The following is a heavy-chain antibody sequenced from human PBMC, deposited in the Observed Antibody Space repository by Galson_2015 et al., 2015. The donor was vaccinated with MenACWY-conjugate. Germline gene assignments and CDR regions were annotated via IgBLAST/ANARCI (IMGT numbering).Heavy chain of an antibody. D-gene: IGHD4-17*01. CDR2: ISSNGGST. J-gene: IGHJ4*02. CDR3: VKGGYGDYVTPSNFDY. V-gene: IGHV3-64D*09. Sequence: SLRLSCAASGFTFSSYAMSWVRQAPGKGLEWVSAISSNGGSTYYADSVKGRFTISRDNSKNTLYLQMSSLRAEDTAVYYCVKGGYGDYVTPSNFDYWGQGALVTVSS. CDR1: GFTFSSYA.